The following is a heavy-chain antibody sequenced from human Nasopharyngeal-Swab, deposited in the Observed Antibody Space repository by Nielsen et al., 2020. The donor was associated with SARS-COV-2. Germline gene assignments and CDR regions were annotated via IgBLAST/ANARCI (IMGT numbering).Heavy chain of an antibody. V-gene: IGHV3-33*06. D-gene: IGHD5-12*01. CDR2: IWYDGSNK. CDR3: AKIPTAPWLRFGNGMDV. Sequence: LSLTCAASGFTFSSYGMHWVRQAPGKGLEWVAVIWYDGSNKYYADSVKGRFTISRDNSKNTLYLQMNSLRAEDTAVYYCAKIPTAPWLRFGNGMDVWGQGTTVTVSS. J-gene: IGHJ6*02. CDR1: GFTFSSYG.